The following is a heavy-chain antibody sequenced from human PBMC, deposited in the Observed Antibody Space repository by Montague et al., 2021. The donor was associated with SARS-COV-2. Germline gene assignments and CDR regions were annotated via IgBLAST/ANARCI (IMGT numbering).Heavy chain of an antibody. CDR2: ITHSGST. J-gene: IGHJ5*02. D-gene: IGHD3-3*01. V-gene: IGHV4-34*01. CDR3: ERGADYAFWSGFLRYQWFGP. CDR1: TDSFSGYY. Sequence: SETLSLTCAVYTDSFSGYYWSWIRQSPGKGLEWIGEITHSGSTNHNPSLQGRVTISVDKSKKQVSLKLRSLTAADTAVYYCERGADYAFWSGFLRYQWFGPWGQGTPVIVSS.